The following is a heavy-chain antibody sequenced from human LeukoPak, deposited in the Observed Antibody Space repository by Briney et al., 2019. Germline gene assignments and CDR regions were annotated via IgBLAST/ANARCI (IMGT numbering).Heavy chain of an antibody. V-gene: IGHV3-23*01. CDR2: ITASSATT. Sequence: GGSLRLSCAASGFTFSSYSMTWVRQAPGKGLQWVSTITASSATTYYADSVKGRFTISRDNSNNTVYLQLNSLRAEDTATYYCAKNLRADYGDMNDYWGRGTLVTVSS. CDR1: GFTFSSYS. CDR3: AKNLRADYGDMNDY. D-gene: IGHD4-17*01. J-gene: IGHJ4*02.